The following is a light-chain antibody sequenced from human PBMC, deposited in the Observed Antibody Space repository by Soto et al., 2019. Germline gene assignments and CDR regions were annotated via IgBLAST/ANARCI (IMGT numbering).Light chain of an antibody. CDR2: DVT. J-gene: IGLJ2*01. Sequence: QSVLTQPASVSGSPGQSITISCTGTSSDVGHYNYVSWYQQHPGKAPKLMIYDVTNRPSGVSNRFSGSKSGNTASLTISGLQAEDEADYYCSSYTSSTTVVFGGGTQLTVL. V-gene: IGLV2-14*01. CDR1: SSDVGHYNY. CDR3: SSYTSSTTVV.